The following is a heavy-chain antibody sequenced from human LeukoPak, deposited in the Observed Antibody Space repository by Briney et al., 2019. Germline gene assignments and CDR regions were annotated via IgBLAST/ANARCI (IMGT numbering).Heavy chain of an antibody. D-gene: IGHD2-2*01. CDR3: ASGYSSSTSCYGGDY. CDR2: LSAYNGNT. Sequence: GEGDEXXXFLSAYNGNTNSAQKLQGRVTMTTDTSTTTAYMELRSLRSDDTAVYYCASGYSSSTSCYGGDYWGQGTLVTVSS. V-gene: IGHV1-18*01. J-gene: IGHJ4*02.